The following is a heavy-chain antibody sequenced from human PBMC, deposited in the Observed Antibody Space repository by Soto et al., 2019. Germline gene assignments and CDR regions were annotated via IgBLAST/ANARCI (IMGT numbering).Heavy chain of an antibody. V-gene: IGHV4-34*01. CDR3: ARGKLGNYFDY. Sequence: SETLSLTCAVYGGSFSGYYRSWIRQPPGKGLEWIGEINHSGSTNYNPSLKSRVTISVDTSKNQFSLKLSSVTAADTAVYYCARGKLGNYFDYWGQGTLVTISS. CDR1: GGSFSGYY. D-gene: IGHD7-27*01. J-gene: IGHJ4*02. CDR2: INHSGST.